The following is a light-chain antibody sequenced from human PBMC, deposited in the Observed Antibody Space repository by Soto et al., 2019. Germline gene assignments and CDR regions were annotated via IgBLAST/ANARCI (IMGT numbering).Light chain of an antibody. CDR1: QSISSRY. CDR3: QQYNNWPIT. CDR2: GAS. Sequence: EIGLTQSPDTLSLSPGERATLSCRASQSISSRYLVWYQQKPGQAPRLLIYGASTRATGIPARFSGSGSGTEFTLTISSLQSEDFAVYYCQQYNNWPITFGQGTRLEIK. V-gene: IGKV3-15*01. J-gene: IGKJ5*01.